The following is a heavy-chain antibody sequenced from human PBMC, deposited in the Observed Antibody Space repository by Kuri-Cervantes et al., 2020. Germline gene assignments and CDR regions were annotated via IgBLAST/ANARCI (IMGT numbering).Heavy chain of an antibody. CDR1: GFTYSGSA. Sequence: GESLKISCAASGFTYSGSAMHWVRQASGKGLEWVGRIRSKANCYATAYAASVKGRFTISRDDSKNTAYLQMNSLKTEDTAVYYCTTRITMIVGLRDYWGQGTLVTVSS. V-gene: IGHV3-73*01. D-gene: IGHD3-22*01. CDR3: TTRITMIVGLRDY. CDR2: IRSKANCYAT. J-gene: IGHJ4*02.